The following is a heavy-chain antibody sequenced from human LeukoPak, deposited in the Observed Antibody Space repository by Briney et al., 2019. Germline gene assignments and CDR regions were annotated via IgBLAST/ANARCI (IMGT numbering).Heavy chain of an antibody. CDR1: GFTFSSYA. D-gene: IGHD2-15*01. V-gene: IGHV3-30-3*01. J-gene: IGHJ3*02. CDR3: AKDPKRVARALAFDI. Sequence: GRSLRLSCAASGFTFSSYAMHWVRQAPGKGLEWVAVISYDGSNKYYADSVKGRFTISRDNSKNTLYLQMNGLRAEDTAVYYCAKDPKRVARALAFDIWGQGTMVTVSS. CDR2: ISYDGSNK.